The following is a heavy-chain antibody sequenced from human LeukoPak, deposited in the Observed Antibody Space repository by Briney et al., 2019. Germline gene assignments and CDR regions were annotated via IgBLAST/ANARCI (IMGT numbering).Heavy chain of an antibody. CDR1: GGSVSSTTYD. V-gene: IGHV4-39*01. D-gene: IGHD3-16*01. CDR2: INYSGST. Sequence: KPSETLSLTCTVSGGSVSSTTYDWSWIRQPPGKGLEWIASINYSGSTYYNPSLKSRVTISVDTSKNQFSLKLSSVTAADTAVYYCAGLRGWGSYLDYWGQGTLVTVSS. J-gene: IGHJ4*02. CDR3: AGLRGWGSYLDY.